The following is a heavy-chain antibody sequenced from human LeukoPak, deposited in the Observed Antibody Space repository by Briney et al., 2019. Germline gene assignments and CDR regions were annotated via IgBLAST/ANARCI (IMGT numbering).Heavy chain of an antibody. CDR2: ISSTGFNI. CDR3: ARDLISGAYTFDY. V-gene: IGHV3-48*02. CDR1: GFTFSSFS. D-gene: IGHD1-26*01. J-gene: IGHJ4*02. Sequence: HPGGSLRLSCATSGFTFSSFSMNWVRQAPGKGPEWVSYISSTGFNIYYADSVKGRSTISRDNAKQSLYLQMNSLRDEDTAIYYCARDLISGAYTFDYWGQGTLVTVSS.